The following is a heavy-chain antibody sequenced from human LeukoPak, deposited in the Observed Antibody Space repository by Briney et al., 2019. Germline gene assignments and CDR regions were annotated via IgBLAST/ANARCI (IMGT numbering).Heavy chain of an antibody. CDR3: ARTYSSWYTRNWFDP. V-gene: IGHV1-69*13. CDR1: GGTFSSYA. CDR2: IIPIFGTA. Sequence: SVTVSCTASGGTFSSYAISWVRQAPGQGLEWMGGIIPIFGTANYAQKFQGRVTITADESTSTAYMELSSLRSEDTAVYYCARTYSSWYTRNWFDPWGQGTLVTVSS. J-gene: IGHJ5*02. D-gene: IGHD6-13*01.